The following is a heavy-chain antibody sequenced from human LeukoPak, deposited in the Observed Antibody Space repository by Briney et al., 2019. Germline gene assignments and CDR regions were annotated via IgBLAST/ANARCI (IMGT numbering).Heavy chain of an antibody. J-gene: IGHJ4*02. CDR2: IHHSGST. D-gene: IGHD5-12*01. CDR1: GGSISSYY. Sequence: PETLSLTCTVSGGSISSYYWSWIRQPPGKGLEWIGYIHHSGSTNYNPSLKSRVTISVDVSKNQFSLKLSSMTAADTAVYYYARSHYRMTTITVFDYWGQGTLVTVSS. V-gene: IGHV4-59*08. CDR3: ARSHYRMTTITVFDY.